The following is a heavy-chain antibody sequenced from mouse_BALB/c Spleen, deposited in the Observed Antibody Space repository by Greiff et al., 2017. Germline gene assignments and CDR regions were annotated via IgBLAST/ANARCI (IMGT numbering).Heavy chain of an antibody. CDR3: VRGSTTGAWVAD. V-gene: IGHV1-5*01. CDR2: IYPGNSDT. CDR1: GYTFTSYW. Sequence: EVQLQQSGTVLARPGASVKMSCKASGYTFTSYWMHWVKQRPGQGLEWIGAIYPGNSDTSYNQKFKGKAKLTAVTSTSTAYMELSSLTNEASAVYYCVRGSTTGAWVADWGEGTLGTVSA. J-gene: IGHJ3*01. D-gene: IGHD1-1*01.